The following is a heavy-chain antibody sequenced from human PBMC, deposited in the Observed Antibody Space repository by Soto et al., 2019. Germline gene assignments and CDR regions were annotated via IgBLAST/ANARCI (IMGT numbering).Heavy chain of an antibody. CDR3: AGVYYYDSSGLPDY. D-gene: IGHD3-22*01. Sequence: SETLSLTCAVSGGSISSSNWWSWVRQPPGKGLEWIGEIYHSGSTNYNPSLKSRVTISVDKSKNQFSLKLSSVTAADTAVYYCAGVYYYDSSGLPDYWGQGTLVTVS. J-gene: IGHJ4*02. V-gene: IGHV4-4*02. CDR1: GGSISSSNW. CDR2: IYHSGST.